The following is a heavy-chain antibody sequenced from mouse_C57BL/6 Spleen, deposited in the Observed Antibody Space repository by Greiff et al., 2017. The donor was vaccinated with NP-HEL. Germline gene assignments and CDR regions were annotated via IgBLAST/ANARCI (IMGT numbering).Heavy chain of an antibody. D-gene: IGHD2-2*01. CDR1: GYTFTSYW. CDR2: IDPSDSYT. J-gene: IGHJ4*01. CDR3: AMRGYDGGGDY. V-gene: IGHV1-69*01. Sequence: QVQLQQPGAELVMPGASVKLSCKASGYTFTSYWMHWVKQRPGQGLEWIGEIDPSDSYTNYNQKFKGKSTLTVDKSSSTAYMQLSSLTSEDSAVYYCAMRGYDGGGDYWGQGTSVTVSS.